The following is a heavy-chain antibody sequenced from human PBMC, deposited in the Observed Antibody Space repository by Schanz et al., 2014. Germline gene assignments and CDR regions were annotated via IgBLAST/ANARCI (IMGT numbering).Heavy chain of an antibody. V-gene: IGHV3-11*06. Sequence: QVQLVESGGGLVKPGGSLRLSCAASGFIFSDYYMTWIRQAPGKGLEWVSYVSSNNIYTKYADSVRGRFTISRDNAKNALYLQMNSLRAEDTAVYYCVRDTDYHFDYWGQGTLVTVSS. CDR2: VSSNNIYT. CDR3: VRDTDYHFDY. D-gene: IGHD4-17*01. CDR1: GFIFSDYY. J-gene: IGHJ4*02.